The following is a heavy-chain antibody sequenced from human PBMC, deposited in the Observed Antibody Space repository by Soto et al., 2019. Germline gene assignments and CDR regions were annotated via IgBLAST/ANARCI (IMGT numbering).Heavy chain of an antibody. V-gene: IGHV3-30*18. J-gene: IGHJ4*02. CDR3: AKVSSPFVFDY. D-gene: IGHD6-6*01. Sequence: PGGSLRLSCAASGFTFSSYGMHWVRQSPGKGLEWVAVISYDGSNKYYADSVKGRFTISRDNSKNTLYLQMNSLRAEDTAVYYCAKVSSPFVFDYWGQGTLVTVSS. CDR2: ISYDGSNK. CDR1: GFTFSSYG.